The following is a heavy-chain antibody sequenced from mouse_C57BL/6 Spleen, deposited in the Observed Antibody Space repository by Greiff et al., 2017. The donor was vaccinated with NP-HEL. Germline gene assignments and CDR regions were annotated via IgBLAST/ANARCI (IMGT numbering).Heavy chain of an antibody. V-gene: IGHV5-17*03. CDR3: ARTYYDYDQTCALYY. CDR1: GFTFSDYG. D-gene: IGHD2-4*01. J-gene: IGHJ4*01. CDR2: ISSGSSNI. Sequence: DVKLEESGGGLVKPGGSLKLSCAASGFTFSDYGMHWVRQATEKGLEWVGYISSGSSNIYYADNVKGRSTITRDNSTSTLYMQITSLQSEDTAMYYCARTYYDYDQTCALYYWGQGTSVTVSS.